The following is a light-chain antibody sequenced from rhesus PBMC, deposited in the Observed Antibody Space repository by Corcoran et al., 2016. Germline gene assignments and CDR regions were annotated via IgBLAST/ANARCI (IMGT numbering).Light chain of an antibody. J-gene: IGKJ2*01. Sequence: DIQMTQSPSSLSASVGDRVTITCRASENIYNYLNWYQHKPGKAPKLLIYKATTLQSGVPSRFSGSGSGTAYSFPISSLQSADVATYYCQHTYGTPYSFGQGTKVEI. CDR2: KAT. V-gene: IGKV1-74*01. CDR1: ENIYNY. CDR3: QHTYGTPYS.